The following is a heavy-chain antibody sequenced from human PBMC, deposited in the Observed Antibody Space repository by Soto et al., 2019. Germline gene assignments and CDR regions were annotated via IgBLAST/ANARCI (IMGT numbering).Heavy chain of an antibody. J-gene: IGHJ6*03. V-gene: IGHV6-1*01. CDR1: GDSFSSNSAA. D-gene: IGHD1-7*01. CDR3: AGTSSLQWYYMDV. CDR2: TYYRSRRYN. Sequence: PSQTLSLTCAISGDSFSSNSAAWNWIRQSPSRGLEWLGRTYYRSRRYNDYAVSVRSRITVNPDTSKNQFSLHLNSVTPEDTAVYYCAGTSSLQWYYMDVWDKGTTVTVS.